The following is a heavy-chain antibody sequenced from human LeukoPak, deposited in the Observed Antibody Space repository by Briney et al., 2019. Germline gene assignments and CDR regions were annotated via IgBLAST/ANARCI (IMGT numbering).Heavy chain of an antibody. J-gene: IGHJ4*02. CDR1: GFTFSSYS. CDR3: ASEQSGNYYRPFDS. V-gene: IGHV3-21*01. Sequence: GGSLRLSCATSGFTFSSYSMNWVRQAPGKALEWVSSISSSSLYIYYADSVRGRFTISRDNAKGSLYLQMNSLRAEDTAVYYCASEQSGNYYRPFDSWGQGTLVTVSS. D-gene: IGHD1-26*01. CDR2: ISSSSLYI.